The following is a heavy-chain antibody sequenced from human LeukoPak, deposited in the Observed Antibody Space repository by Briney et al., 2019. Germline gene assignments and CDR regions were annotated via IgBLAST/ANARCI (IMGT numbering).Heavy chain of an antibody. V-gene: IGHV1-2*02. CDR2: INPNSGGT. CDR1: GYTFTSYY. J-gene: IGHJ4*02. Sequence: ASVKVSCKASGYTFTSYYMHWVRQAPGQGLEWMGWINPNSGGTNYAQKFQGRVTMTRDTSISTAYMELSRLRSDDTAVYYCARAYLPGSTSCGYWGQGTLVTVSS. CDR3: ARAYLPGSTSCGY. D-gene: IGHD2-2*01.